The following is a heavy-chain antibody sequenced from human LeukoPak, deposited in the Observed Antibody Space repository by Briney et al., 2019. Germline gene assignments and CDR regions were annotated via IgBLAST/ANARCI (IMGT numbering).Heavy chain of an antibody. J-gene: IGHJ4*02. V-gene: IGHV3-23*01. Sequence: PGGSLRLSCAGSGFTFSSYAMSWVRQAPGKGLEWVSAISDTGATTYDADSVKGRFTISRDNSKNTLYMQMNSLTAEDTAVYYCARVGVEEDYWGQDYWGQGTLVTVSS. CDR2: ISDTGATT. D-gene: IGHD3-3*01. CDR1: GFTFSSYA. CDR3: ARVGVEEDYWGQDY.